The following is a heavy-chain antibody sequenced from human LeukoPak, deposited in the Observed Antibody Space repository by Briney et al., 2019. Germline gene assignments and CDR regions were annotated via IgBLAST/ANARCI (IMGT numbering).Heavy chain of an antibody. Sequence: SETLSLTCAVYGGSFSGYYWSWIHQPPGKGLEWIGEINHSGSTNYNPSLKSRVTISVDTSKNQFSLKLSSVTAADTAVYYCARKGRYCSSTSCYFDYWGQGTLVTVSS. CDR3: ARKGRYCSSTSCYFDY. J-gene: IGHJ4*02. D-gene: IGHD2-2*01. CDR2: INHSGST. V-gene: IGHV4-34*01. CDR1: GGSFSGYY.